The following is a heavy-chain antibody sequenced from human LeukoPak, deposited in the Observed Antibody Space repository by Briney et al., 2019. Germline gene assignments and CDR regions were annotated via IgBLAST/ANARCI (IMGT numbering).Heavy chain of an antibody. D-gene: IGHD6-25*01. J-gene: IGHJ4*02. CDR1: GGTFSSYA. CDR2: IIPIFGTA. Sequence: SVKVSCKASGGTFSSYAISWVRQAPGQGLEWMGGIIPIFGTANYVQKFQGRVTITADESTSTAYMELSSLRSEDTAVYFCARGGHAAGFDYWGQGTLVTVSS. CDR3: ARGGHAAGFDY. V-gene: IGHV1-69*01.